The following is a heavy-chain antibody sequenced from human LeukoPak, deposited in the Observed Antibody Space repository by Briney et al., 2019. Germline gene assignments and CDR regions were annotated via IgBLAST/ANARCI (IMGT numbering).Heavy chain of an antibody. V-gene: IGHV3-30*18. CDR1: GFTFSSYG. Sequence: PGGSLRLSCAASGFTFSSYGMHWDRQAPGKGLEWVAVISYDGSNKYYADSVKGRFTISRDNSKNTLYLQMNSLRAEDTAVYYCAKADLHWGQGTLVTVSS. J-gene: IGHJ4*02. CDR3: AKADLH. CDR2: ISYDGSNK.